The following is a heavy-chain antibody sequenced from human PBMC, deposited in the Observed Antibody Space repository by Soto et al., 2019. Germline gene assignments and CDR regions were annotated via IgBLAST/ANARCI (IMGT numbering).Heavy chain of an antibody. V-gene: IGHV3-23*01. Sequence: VQLWESGGGLVQPGGSLRLSCGASGFTFSSSAMSWVRQAPGKGLEWVSTCRERGVTTHYADPVNGRFTMARDTSRNMLFLQMISLSAEDTAIYYCARDSHWAISSPTHDYWGQGTLVTVSS. D-gene: IGHD6-6*01. J-gene: IGHJ4*02. CDR3: ARDSHWAISSPTHDY. CDR1: GFTFSSSA. CDR2: CRERGVTT.